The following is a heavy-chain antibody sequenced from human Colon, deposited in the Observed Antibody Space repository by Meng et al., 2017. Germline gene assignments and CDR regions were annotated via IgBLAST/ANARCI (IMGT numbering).Heavy chain of an antibody. CDR3: AGERLSSGWYGGRWFDP. CDR1: GGSINSGGNY. CDR2: IYKTGDN. J-gene: IGHJ5*02. V-gene: IGHV4-31*01. Sequence: VQLPESGPGLVKPSQTLSLTCTVSGGSINSGGNYWSWIRQHPGKGLEWMGYIYKTGDNYYNPSLKSQVTISIDTSKNQFSLNLTSVTAADTAVYYCAGERLSSGWYGGRWFDPWGQGTLVTVSS. D-gene: IGHD6-19*01.